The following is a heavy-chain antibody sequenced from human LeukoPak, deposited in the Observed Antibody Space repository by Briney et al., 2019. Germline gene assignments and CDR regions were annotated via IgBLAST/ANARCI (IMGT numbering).Heavy chain of an antibody. CDR3: ARGYCSSTSCYSRLGYYYYGMDV. V-gene: IGHV1-8*01. CDR2: MNPNRGNT. CDR1: GYTFTSYD. D-gene: IGHD2-2*02. J-gene: IGHJ6*02. Sequence: ASVTVSCKASGYTFTSYDINWVRQAAGQGREWMGWMNPNRGNTGYAQKFQGRVTMTRNTSISTAYMELSSLRSEDTAVYYCARGYCSSTSCYSRLGYYYYGMDVWGQGTTVTVSS.